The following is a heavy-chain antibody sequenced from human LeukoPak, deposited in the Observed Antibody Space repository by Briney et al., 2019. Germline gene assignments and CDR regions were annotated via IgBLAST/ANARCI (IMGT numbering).Heavy chain of an antibody. V-gene: IGHV3-49*03. J-gene: IGHJ4*02. CDR2: IRSKAYGGTT. Sequence: GGSLRLSCTASGFTFGGYAMSWFRQAPGKGLEWVGFIRSKAYGGTTEYAASVKGRFAISRDDSKSIAYLQMNSLKTEDTAVYYCTKEDYWGQGTLVTVSS. CDR3: TKEDY. CDR1: GFTFGGYA.